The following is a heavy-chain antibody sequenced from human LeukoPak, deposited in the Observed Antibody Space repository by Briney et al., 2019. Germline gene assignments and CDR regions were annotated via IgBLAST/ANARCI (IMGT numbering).Heavy chain of an antibody. D-gene: IGHD6-13*01. V-gene: IGHV3-48*04. CDR3: ARSMGVAAAGTTGVWYFDL. J-gene: IGHJ2*01. Sequence: GGSLRLSCAASGFTFSSYGMNWVRQAPGKGLEWVSYISSSSSTIYYADSVKGRFTISRDNAKNSLYLQMNSLRAEDTAVYYCARSMGVAAAGTTGVWYFDLRGRGTLVTVSS. CDR1: GFTFSSYG. CDR2: ISSSSSTI.